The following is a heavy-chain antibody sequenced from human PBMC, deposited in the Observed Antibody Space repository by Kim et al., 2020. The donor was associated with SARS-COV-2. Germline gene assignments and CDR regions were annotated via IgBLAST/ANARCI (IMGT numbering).Heavy chain of an antibody. J-gene: IGHJ6*03. CDR3: ARDSSHPEYYYYYMDV. CDR2: IYSGGST. V-gene: IGHV3-66*01. CDR1: GFTVSSNY. Sequence: GGSLRLSCAASGFTVSSNYMSWVRQAPGKGLEWVSVIYSGGSTYYADSVKGRFTISRDNSKNTLYLQMNSLRAEDTAVYYCARDSSHPEYYYYYMDVWGKGTTVTVSS.